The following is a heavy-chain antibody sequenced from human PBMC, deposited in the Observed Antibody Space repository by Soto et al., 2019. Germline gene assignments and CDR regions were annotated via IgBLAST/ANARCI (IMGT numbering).Heavy chain of an antibody. V-gene: IGHV1-3*01. CDR1: GYTFTSYA. Sequence: ASVKVCCKASGYTFTSYAMHWVRQAHGQRLEWMGWINAGNGNTKYSQKFQGRVTITRDTSASTAYMELSSLRSEDTAVYYCARRIVVVTALDYWGQGTLVTVSS. CDR2: INAGNGNT. D-gene: IGHD2-21*02. CDR3: ARRIVVVTALDY. J-gene: IGHJ4*02.